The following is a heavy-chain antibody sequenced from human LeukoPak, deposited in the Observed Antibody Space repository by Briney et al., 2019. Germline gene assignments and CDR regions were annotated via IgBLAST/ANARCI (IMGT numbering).Heavy chain of an antibody. CDR2: IYHSGST. CDR1: GGSISSSNW. Sequence: PSETLSLTGAVSGGSISSSNWWRWVRQPPGEGLGWIGEIYHSGSTNYKPSLKGRVTVSVDKCKDQFSLKLSSVTAADTAVYYSARAGIAVAGPFYWGQGTLVTVSS. D-gene: IGHD6-19*01. J-gene: IGHJ4*02. CDR3: ARAGIAVAGPFY. V-gene: IGHV4-4*02.